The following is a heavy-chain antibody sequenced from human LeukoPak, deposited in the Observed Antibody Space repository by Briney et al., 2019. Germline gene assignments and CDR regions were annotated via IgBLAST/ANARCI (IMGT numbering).Heavy chain of an antibody. CDR2: FDPEDGET. D-gene: IGHD3-10*01. V-gene: IGHV1-24*01. Sequence: ASVKVSCKVSGYTLTELSMHWVRQAPGKGLEWMGGFDPEDGETIYAQKFQGRVTMTDDTSTDTAYMELSSLRSEDTAVYYCATSSGSYYNLYYYYGMDVWGKGTTVTVSS. CDR3: ATSSGSYYNLYYYYGMDV. J-gene: IGHJ6*04. CDR1: GYTLTELS.